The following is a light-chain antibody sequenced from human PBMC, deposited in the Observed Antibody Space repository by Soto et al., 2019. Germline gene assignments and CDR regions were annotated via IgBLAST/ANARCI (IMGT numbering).Light chain of an antibody. J-gene: IGLJ2*01. Sequence: QSVLTQPASVSGSPGQSITLSCTGTSRDVGSYNLVSWYQLHPGKAPKLMIYEGTKRPSGVSNRFSGSKSGSTASLTISGLQAEDEADYYCCSYAGSSSYVVFGGGTQLTVL. V-gene: IGLV2-23*01. CDR2: EGT. CDR1: SRDVGSYNL. CDR3: CSYAGSSSYVV.